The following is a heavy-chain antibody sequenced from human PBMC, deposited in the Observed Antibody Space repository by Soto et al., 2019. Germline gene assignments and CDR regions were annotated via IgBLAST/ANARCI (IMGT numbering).Heavy chain of an antibody. CDR1: GFTFSSYG. J-gene: IGHJ6*02. Sequence: QVQLVESGGGVVQPRRSLRLSCAASGFTFSSYGMNWVRQAPGKGLEWVAVISYDGSNNYYADSVKGRFTISRDNSKNTLYLQMNSLRAEDTAVYYCAKDYTGYGVTWGIDVWVQGTTVTVSS. CDR2: ISYDGSNN. CDR3: AKDYTGYGVTWGIDV. V-gene: IGHV3-30*18. D-gene: IGHD5-18*01.